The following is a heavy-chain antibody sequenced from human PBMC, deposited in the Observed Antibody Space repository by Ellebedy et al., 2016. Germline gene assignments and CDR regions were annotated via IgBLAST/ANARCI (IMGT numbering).Heavy chain of an antibody. J-gene: IGHJ4*02. CDR1: GFTFSSYS. CDR3: ARLGDTQSNY. V-gene: IGHV3-48*04. CDR2: ISSSSSTI. Sequence: GGSLRLXXAASGFTFSSYSMNWVRQAPGKGLEWVSYISSSSSTIYYADSVKGRFTISRDNAKNSLYLQMNSLRAEDTAVYYCARLGDTQSNYWGQGTLVTVSS. D-gene: IGHD3-16*01.